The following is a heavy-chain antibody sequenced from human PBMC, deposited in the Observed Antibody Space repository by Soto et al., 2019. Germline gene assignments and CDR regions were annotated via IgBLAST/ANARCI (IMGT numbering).Heavy chain of an antibody. D-gene: IGHD3-3*01. V-gene: IGHV3-15*07. CDR3: TTGTYYDFWSGYYAPATYYYLDY. CDR1: GFTFSNAW. CDR2: IKSKTDGGTT. J-gene: IGHJ4*02. Sequence: PGGSLRLSCAASGFTFSNAWMNWVRQAPGKGLEWVGRIKSKTDGGTTDYAAPVKGRFTISRDDSKNTLYLQVNSLKTEDTAVYYCTTGTYYDFWSGYYAPATYYYLDYWGQGTLVTVSS.